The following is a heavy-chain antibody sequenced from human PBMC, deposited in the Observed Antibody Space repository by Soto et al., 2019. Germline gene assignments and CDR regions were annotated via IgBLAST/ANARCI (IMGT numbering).Heavy chain of an antibody. Sequence: EVQLLESGGGLVQPEGSLRLSCAASGFTFSTYAMIWVRQAPGKGLEWVSTISGSGGSTYYADSVKGRFTISRDNSKNTLYLQMNSLRAEDTALYYCAKRLDTVTTLFPPLLYWGQGTLVTVSS. J-gene: IGHJ4*02. V-gene: IGHV3-23*01. CDR1: GFTFSTYA. CDR3: AKRLDTVTTLFPPLLY. D-gene: IGHD4-4*01. CDR2: ISGSGGST.